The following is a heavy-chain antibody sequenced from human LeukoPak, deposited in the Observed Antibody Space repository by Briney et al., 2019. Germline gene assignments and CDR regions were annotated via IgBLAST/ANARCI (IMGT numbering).Heavy chain of an antibody. CDR3: AKDRSSSGWTGYYFDY. CDR1: GFTFNNYA. J-gene: IGHJ4*02. CDR2: ISGSGGAT. D-gene: IGHD6-19*01. V-gene: IGHV3-23*01. Sequence: GGSLRLSCAASGFTFNNYAMSWVRQAPGKGLDWVSAISGSGGATYYADSVKGRFTISRDNSKNTLYLQMNSLRAEDTAVYYCAKDRSSSGWTGYYFDYWGQGTLVTVSS.